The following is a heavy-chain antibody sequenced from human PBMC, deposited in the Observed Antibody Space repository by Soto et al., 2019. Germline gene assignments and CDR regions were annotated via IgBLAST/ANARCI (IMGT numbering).Heavy chain of an antibody. Sequence: QVQLQESGPGLVKPSQTLSLMCTVSGAPISGGDYHWSWIRQPPGKGLEWIGYIFPSGATHYNSSLGSRITMSVETSKSHFSLKLTSATAADPAVYFCARGSAAKRYFDLWGRGTLVTVSS. J-gene: IGHJ2*01. CDR2: IFPSGAT. CDR1: GAPISGGDYH. D-gene: IGHD5-18*01. V-gene: IGHV4-30-4*01. CDR3: ARGSAAKRYFDL.